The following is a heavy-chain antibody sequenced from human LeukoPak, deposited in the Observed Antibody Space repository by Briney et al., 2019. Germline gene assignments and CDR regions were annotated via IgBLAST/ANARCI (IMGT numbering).Heavy chain of an antibody. J-gene: IGHJ4*02. CDR1: GFTFSSYE. Sequence: PGGSLRLSCAASGFTFSSYEMNWVRQAPGKGLEWVSHISSGSTTIYYADSVKGRFTISRDNAKNSLYLQMNSLRDEDTAVYYCAKDGWGSFDYWGQGTLVTVSS. CDR3: AKDGWGSFDY. D-gene: IGHD3-16*01. V-gene: IGHV3-48*03. CDR2: ISSGSTTI.